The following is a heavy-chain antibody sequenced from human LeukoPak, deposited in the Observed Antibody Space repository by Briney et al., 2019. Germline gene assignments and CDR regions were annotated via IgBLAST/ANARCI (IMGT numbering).Heavy chain of an antibody. Sequence: VASVKVSCKASGFTFTSSAMQWVRQARGQRLEWIGWIVVGSGNTNYAQKFQERVTITRDMSTSTAYMELSSLRSEDTAVYYCAATAAAGTVRWFDPWGQGTLVTVS. CDR2: IVVGSGNT. D-gene: IGHD6-13*01. V-gene: IGHV1-58*02. CDR3: AATAAAGTVRWFDP. CDR1: GFTFTSSA. J-gene: IGHJ5*02.